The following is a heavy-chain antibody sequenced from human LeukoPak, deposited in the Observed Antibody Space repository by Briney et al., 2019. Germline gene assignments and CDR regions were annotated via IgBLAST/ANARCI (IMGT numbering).Heavy chain of an antibody. V-gene: IGHV4-59*01. Sequence: PSETLSLTCTVSGGSISSYYWNWIRQPPGKGLEWIGYIYYSGSTNYNPSLKSRVTISVDTSKNQFSLKLTSVTAADTAVYYCARDGSGNDDFDIWGQGTMVTVSS. J-gene: IGHJ3*02. CDR2: IYYSGST. CDR1: GGSISSYY. CDR3: ARDGSGNDDFDI. D-gene: IGHD5-12*01.